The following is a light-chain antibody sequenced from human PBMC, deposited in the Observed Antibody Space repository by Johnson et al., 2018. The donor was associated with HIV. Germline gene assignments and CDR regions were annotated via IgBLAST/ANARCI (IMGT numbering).Light chain of an antibody. J-gene: IGLJ1*01. CDR1: SSNIGTNF. V-gene: IGLV1-51*02. CDR2: ENN. CDR3: GIWDTRLSTGGV. Sequence: QSVLTQPPSVSAAPGQKVTISCSGSSSNIGTNFVSWYQQFPGAAPKLLIYENNKRPSGIPDRFSGSKSGTSATLGITGLQLGDEADYYCGIWDTRLSTGGVFGTGTKVTVL.